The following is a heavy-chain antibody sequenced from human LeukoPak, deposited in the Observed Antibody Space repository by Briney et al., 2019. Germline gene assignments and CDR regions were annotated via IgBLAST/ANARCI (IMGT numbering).Heavy chain of an antibody. V-gene: IGHV3-23*01. CDR2: ISGSGGST. D-gene: IGHD3-3*01. J-gene: IGHJ4*02. CDR1: GFPFSSYA. CDR3: AKVQGGRITIFGVVSDY. Sequence: GSLSLSCAASGFPFSSYAMSWVRQAPGKGLEGVSAISGSGGSTYYADSVKGRFTISRDNSNNTLYLQMNSLRAEDTAVYYCAKVQGGRITIFGVVSDYWGQGTLVTVSS.